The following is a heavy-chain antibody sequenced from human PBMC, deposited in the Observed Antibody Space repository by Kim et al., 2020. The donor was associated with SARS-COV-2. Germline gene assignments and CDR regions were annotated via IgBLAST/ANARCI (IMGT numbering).Heavy chain of an antibody. Sequence: ASVKVSCKASGYTFTGYYMHWVRQAPGKGLEWMGWINPNSGGTNYAQKFQGRVTMTRDTSISTAYMELSRLRSDDTAVYYCARGRTPVAGIGGYWGQGTLVTVSS. CDR1: GYTFTGYY. J-gene: IGHJ4*02. V-gene: IGHV1-2*02. D-gene: IGHD6-19*01. CDR2: INPNSGGT. CDR3: ARGRTPVAGIGGY.